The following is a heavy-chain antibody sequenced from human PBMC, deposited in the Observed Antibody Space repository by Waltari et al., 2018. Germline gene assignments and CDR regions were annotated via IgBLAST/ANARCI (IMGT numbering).Heavy chain of an antibody. Sequence: QVQLQESGPGLVKPSQPLSLTCTVSGGSISSDPYYWSWIRQPAGKGLEWIGRIYTSGSTNYNPSLKSRVTVSVDTSKNQFSLNLNSVTAADTAVYYCVRNSGNPKYYFDNWGQGTLVTVSS. CDR3: VRNSGNPKYYFDN. CDR1: GGSISSDPYY. J-gene: IGHJ4*02. D-gene: IGHD5-12*01. CDR2: IYTSGST. V-gene: IGHV4-61*02.